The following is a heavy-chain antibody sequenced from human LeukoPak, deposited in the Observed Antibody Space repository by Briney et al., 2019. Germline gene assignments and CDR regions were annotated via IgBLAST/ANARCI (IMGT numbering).Heavy chain of an antibody. V-gene: IGHV1-46*01. CDR3: ARDELRYRHFDY. CDR1: GYTFTSYY. Sequence: ASVKVSCKASGYTFTSYYMHWVRQAPGQGLEWMGIINPSGGSTSYAQKFQGRVTMTRDMSTSTVYMELSSLRSEDTAVYYCARDELRYRHFDYWGQGTLVTVSS. CDR2: INPSGGST. D-gene: IGHD5-12*01. J-gene: IGHJ4*02.